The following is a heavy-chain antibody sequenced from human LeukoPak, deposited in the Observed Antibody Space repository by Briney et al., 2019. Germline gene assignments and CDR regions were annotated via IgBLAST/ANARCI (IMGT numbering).Heavy chain of an antibody. CDR2: IGAYNGDT. CDR3: ARTSHYVDIAATIPYGIYYFDY. V-gene: IGHV1-18*01. D-gene: IGHD5-12*01. J-gene: IGHJ4*02. Sequence: ASVKVSCKASGYTFTSYGINGVRQAPGQGLEWMGWIGAYNGDTNYAQKLQGSVTMTTDTSTSTDYMELRSLRSDSTAVYYCARTSHYVDIAATIPYGIYYFDYWGQGTLVTVSS. CDR1: GYTFTSYG.